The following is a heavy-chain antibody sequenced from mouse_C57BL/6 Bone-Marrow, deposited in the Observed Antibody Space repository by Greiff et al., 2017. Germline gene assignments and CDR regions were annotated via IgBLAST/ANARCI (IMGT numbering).Heavy chain of an antibody. CDR1: GYTFTSYA. V-gene: IGHV1-85*01. D-gene: IGHD2-1*01. CDR2: LYTRDGST. Sequence: VQLQQSGPELVKPGASVKLSCKASGYTFTSYAITWVKQRPGKGLEWIGWLYTRDGSTKYKEKFKGKATLTVDTSSSTAYMELHSLTSGDSAVYVCARGDYGNYDAMDYWGQGTSVTVAS. CDR3: ARGDYGNYDAMDY. J-gene: IGHJ4*01.